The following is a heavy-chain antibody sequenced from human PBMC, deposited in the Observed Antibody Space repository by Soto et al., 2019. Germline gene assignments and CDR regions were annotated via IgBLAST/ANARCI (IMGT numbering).Heavy chain of an antibody. CDR1: GGSVSRRSYY. CDR3: ARLAAADTSYFDY. CDR2: MYYSGST. J-gene: IGHJ4*02. Sequence: SETLSLTCTVSGGSVSRRSYYWSWIRQPPGKGLEWIGYMYYSGSTVYNPSLKSRVTISVDTSKNQFSLMLTSVTAADTAVYYCARLAAADTSYFDYWGQGALVTVSS. V-gene: IGHV4-61*01. D-gene: IGHD6-13*01.